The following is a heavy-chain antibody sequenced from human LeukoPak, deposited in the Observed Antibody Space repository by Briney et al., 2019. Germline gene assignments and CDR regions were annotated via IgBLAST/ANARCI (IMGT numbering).Heavy chain of an antibody. CDR1: GFTFSSYA. J-gene: IGHJ4*02. Sequence: PGRSLRLSCAASGFTFSSYAMHWVRQAPGKGLEWVAVISYDGSNKYYADSVKGRFTISRDNSKNTLYLQMNSLRAEDTAVYYCARVHEKILRYFDWLLCGFDYWGQGTLVTVSS. D-gene: IGHD3-9*01. CDR2: ISYDGSNK. V-gene: IGHV3-30-3*01. CDR3: ARVHEKILRYFDWLLCGFDY.